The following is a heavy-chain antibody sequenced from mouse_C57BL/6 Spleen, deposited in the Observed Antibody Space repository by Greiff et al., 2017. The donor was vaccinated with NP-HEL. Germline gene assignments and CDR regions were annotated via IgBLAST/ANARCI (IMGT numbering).Heavy chain of an antibody. V-gene: IGHV1-59*01. J-gene: IGHJ1*03. Sequence: QVQLQQPGAELVRPGTSVKLSCKASGYTFTSYWMHWVKQRPGQGLEWIGVIDPSDSYTNYNQKFKGKATLTVDTSSSTAYMQLSSLTSEDSAVYYCASGEELGQENWYFDVWGTGTTVTVSS. CDR3: ASGEELGQENWYFDV. CDR1: GYTFTSYW. D-gene: IGHD4-1*01. CDR2: IDPSDSYT.